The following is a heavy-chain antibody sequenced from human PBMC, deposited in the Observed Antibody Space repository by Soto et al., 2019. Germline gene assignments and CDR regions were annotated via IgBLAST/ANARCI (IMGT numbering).Heavy chain of an antibody. CDR3: AKDQYSGSYYWFDP. Sequence: GGSLRLSCAASGFTFSTYAMSWVRQAPGKGLEWVSAISGSGDSAYYADSVEGRFTISRDNSKNTLYLQMNSLRAEDTAVYSCAKDQYSGSYYWFDPWGQGTLVTVSS. CDR2: ISGSGDSA. V-gene: IGHV3-23*01. D-gene: IGHD1-26*01. J-gene: IGHJ5*02. CDR1: GFTFSTYA.